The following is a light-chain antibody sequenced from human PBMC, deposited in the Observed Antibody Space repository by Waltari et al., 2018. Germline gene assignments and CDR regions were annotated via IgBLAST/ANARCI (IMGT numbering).Light chain of an antibody. CDR3: QVWDYVQGV. J-gene: IGLJ3*02. Sequence: SYVLTQPPSVSVAPGKTARITCGGNNIGRKSVHWYQQKAGQAPVLVIHYDSDRPTGIPERFSGSTSGNTATLTISRVEAGEEADYFCQVWDYVQGVFGGWTKLTVL. V-gene: IGLV3-21*04. CDR2: YDS. CDR1: NIGRKS.